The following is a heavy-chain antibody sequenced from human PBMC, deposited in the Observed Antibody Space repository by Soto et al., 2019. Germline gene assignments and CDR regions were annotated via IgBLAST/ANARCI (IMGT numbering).Heavy chain of an antibody. CDR1: GGTFSPYT. Sequence: QVQLVQSGAEVKKPGSSVKVSCKASGGTFSPYTINWVRQAPGQGLEWMGRIIPFHGVTNYAQKFQARVTITAGKATSTAYMELGGLRFEDTAMYYCTRDWEITVSTWSFGGFWGRGTLVTVSS. V-gene: IGHV1-69*08. CDR2: IIPFHGVT. J-gene: IGHJ4*02. CDR3: TRDWEITVSTWSFGGF. D-gene: IGHD3-10*01.